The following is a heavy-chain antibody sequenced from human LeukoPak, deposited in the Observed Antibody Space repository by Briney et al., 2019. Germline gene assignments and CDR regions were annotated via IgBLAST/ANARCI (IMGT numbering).Heavy chain of an antibody. J-gene: IGHJ5*02. CDR1: GGTFSSYA. CDR3: VRDCGDGDYPTPNWFDP. CDR2: IIPIFGTA. Sequence: SVKVSCKASGGTFSSYAISWVRQAPGQGLEWMGGIIPIFGTANYAQKFQGRVTITADESTSTAYMELSSLRSEDTAVYYCVRDCGDGDYPTPNWFDPWGQGTLVTVSS. D-gene: IGHD4-17*01. V-gene: IGHV1-69*01.